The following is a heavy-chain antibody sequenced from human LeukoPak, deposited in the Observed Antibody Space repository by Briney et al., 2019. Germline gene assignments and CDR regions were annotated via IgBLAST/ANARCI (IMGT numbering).Heavy chain of an antibody. V-gene: IGHV3-23*01. Sequence: GGSLRLSCEASGLAFSFFAMSWLRQAPGQGLEWVSTINANSGTRSYAASVRGRFTISRDNSKNTLYLQLNTLRADDTAVYYCAKPISGGLAVTADWFAPWGQGTLVVVSS. CDR1: GLAFSFFA. J-gene: IGHJ5*01. CDR3: AKPISGGLAVTADWFAP. CDR2: INANSGTR. D-gene: IGHD6-19*01.